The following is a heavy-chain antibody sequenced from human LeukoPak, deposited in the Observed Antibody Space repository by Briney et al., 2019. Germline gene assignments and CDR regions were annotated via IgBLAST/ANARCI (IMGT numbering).Heavy chain of an antibody. V-gene: IGHV1-18*01. D-gene: IGHD2-2*01. CDR1: GYTFTSYD. CDR3: ARDSKYQAFDY. Sequence: ASVKVSCKASGYTFTSYDINWVRQATGQGLEWMGWMNPNSGNTNYAQKLQGRVTMTTDTSTSTAYMELRSLRSDDTAVYYCARDSKYQAFDYWGQGTLVTVSS. J-gene: IGHJ4*02. CDR2: MNPNSGNT.